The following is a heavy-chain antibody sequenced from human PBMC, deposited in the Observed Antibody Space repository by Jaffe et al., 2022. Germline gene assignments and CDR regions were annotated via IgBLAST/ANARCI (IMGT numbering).Heavy chain of an antibody. V-gene: IGHV3-53*04. CDR1: GFTVSSNY. D-gene: IGHD4-17*01. Sequence: EVQLVESGGGLVQPGGSLRLSCAASGFTVSSNYMSWVRQAPGKGLEWVSVIYSGGSTYYADSVKGRFTISRHNSKNTLYLQMNSLRAEDTAVYYCARDYGGDYGGAFDIWGQGTMVTVSS. CDR2: IYSGGST. J-gene: IGHJ3*02. CDR3: ARDYGGDYGGAFDI.